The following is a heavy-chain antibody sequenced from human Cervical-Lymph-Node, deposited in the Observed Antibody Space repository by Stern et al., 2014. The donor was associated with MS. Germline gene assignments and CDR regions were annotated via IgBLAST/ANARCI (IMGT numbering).Heavy chain of an antibody. V-gene: IGHV3-11*01. J-gene: IGHJ4*02. D-gene: IGHD5-24*01. CDR3: ARERDGADY. CDR1: GFTFTDYY. Sequence: VQLVESGGGLVRPGGYLRLSCAASGFTFTDYYINWIRQAPGKGLEWVSYISASGSTIYVADSVKGRFTISRDNAKESVYLQMNSLRVEDTAMYYCARERDGADYWGQGTLVTVSS. CDR2: ISASGSTI.